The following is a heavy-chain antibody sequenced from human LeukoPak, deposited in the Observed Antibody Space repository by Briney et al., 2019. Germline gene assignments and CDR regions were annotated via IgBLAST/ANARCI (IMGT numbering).Heavy chain of an antibody. CDR3: ARDARNYYGSGSYLYYFDY. D-gene: IGHD3-10*01. Sequence: GRSLRLSCAASGFTFSSYAMHWVRQAPGKGLEWVAVISYDGSNKYYADSVKGRFTISRDNSKNTLYLQMNSLRAEDTAVYYCARDARNYYGSGSYLYYFDYWGQGTLVTVSS. CDR2: ISYDGSNK. J-gene: IGHJ4*02. V-gene: IGHV3-30-3*01. CDR1: GFTFSSYA.